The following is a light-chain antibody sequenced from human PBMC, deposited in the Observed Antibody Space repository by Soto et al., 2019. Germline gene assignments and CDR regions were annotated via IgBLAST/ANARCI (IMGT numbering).Light chain of an antibody. J-gene: IGLJ1*01. CDR3: CSYAGSYTYNYV. CDR1: SGDIGGYDY. Sequence: QSALTQPPSASGSPGQSVTISCTGTSGDIGGYDYVSWYQQHPGKAPKLMIYDVSKRPSGVPDRFSGSKSGNTASLTISGLQAEDEADYYCCSYAGSYTYNYVFGTGTKVTVL. V-gene: IGLV2-11*01. CDR2: DVS.